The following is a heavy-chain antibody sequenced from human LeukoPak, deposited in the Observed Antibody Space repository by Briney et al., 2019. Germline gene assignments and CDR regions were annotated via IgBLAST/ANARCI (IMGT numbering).Heavy chain of an antibody. J-gene: IGHJ6*02. D-gene: IGHD6-13*01. CDR2: ISSSGSTR. CDR3: ARDPRIAAAGMDGDYYYYYGMDV. Sequence: GGALRLSCAASGFTFSDYYRSWIRQAPGKGLEWVSYISSSGSTRYYADSVKGRFTISRDNAKNSLYLQMNSLRAEDTAVYYCARDPRIAAAGMDGDYYYYYGMDVWGQGNTVTVSS. V-gene: IGHV3-11*01. CDR1: GFTFSDYY.